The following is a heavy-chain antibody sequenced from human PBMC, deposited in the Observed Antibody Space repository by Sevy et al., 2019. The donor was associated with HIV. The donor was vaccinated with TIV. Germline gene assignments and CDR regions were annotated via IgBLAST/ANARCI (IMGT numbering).Heavy chain of an antibody. Sequence: SETLSLTCTVSGGSISSYYWSWIRQSPGKGLEWIAYMYYSGITNYSPSLKSRLTISIDTSKNHFSLKLRSVTAADTAVYYCARMNYSASAPGSWFDPWGQGTLVTVSS. J-gene: IGHJ5*02. V-gene: IGHV4-59*01. D-gene: IGHD1-26*01. CDR2: MYYSGIT. CDR1: GGSISSYY. CDR3: ARMNYSASAPGSWFDP.